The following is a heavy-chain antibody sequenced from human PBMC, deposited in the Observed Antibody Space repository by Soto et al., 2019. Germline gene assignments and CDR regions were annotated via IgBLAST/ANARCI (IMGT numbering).Heavy chain of an antibody. J-gene: IGHJ4*02. D-gene: IGHD3-22*01. CDR2: MNPNSGNT. CDR1: GYTFTSYD. V-gene: IGHV1-8*01. CDR3: ASGDSSGYYYDY. Sequence: AAVKVSCKASGYTFTSYDINWVRQATGQGLEWMGWMNPNSGNTGYAQKFQGRVTMTRNTSISTAYMELSSLRSEDTAVYYCASGDSSGYYYDYWGQGTLVTVSS.